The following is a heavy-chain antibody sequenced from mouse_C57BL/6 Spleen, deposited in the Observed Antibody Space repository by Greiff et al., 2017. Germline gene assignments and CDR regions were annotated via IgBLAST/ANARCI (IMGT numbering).Heavy chain of an antibody. CDR1: GFTFSSYT. Sequence: EVKLMESGGGLVKPGGSLKLSCAASGFTFSSYTMSWVRQTPEKRLEWVATISGGGGNTYYPDSVKGRFTISRDNAKNTLYLQRSSLRSEDTALYYCARHAGTRYYFDYWGQGTTLTVSS. CDR3: ARHAGTRYYFDY. J-gene: IGHJ2*01. V-gene: IGHV5-9*01. CDR2: ISGGGGNT. D-gene: IGHD3-3*01.